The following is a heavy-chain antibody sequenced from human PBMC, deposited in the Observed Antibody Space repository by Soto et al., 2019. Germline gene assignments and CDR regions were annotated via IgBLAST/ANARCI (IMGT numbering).Heavy chain of an antibody. D-gene: IGHD3-10*01. CDR2: INPNSGGT. Sequence: QVQLVQSGAEVKKPGASVKVSCKASGYTFTGYYMHWVRQAPGQGLEWMGWINPNSGGTNYAQKFQGWVTMTRDTSNSPTYLELSRLRDDDTAVYYCARDCYYGSGSYGYYYYYGMDVWGQGTTVTVSS. V-gene: IGHV1-2*04. J-gene: IGHJ6*02. CDR3: ARDCYYGSGSYGYYYYYGMDV. CDR1: GYTFTGYY.